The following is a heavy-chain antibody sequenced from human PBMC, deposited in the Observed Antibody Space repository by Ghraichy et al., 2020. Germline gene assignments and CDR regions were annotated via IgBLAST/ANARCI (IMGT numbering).Heavy chain of an antibody. J-gene: IGHJ4*02. Sequence: GGSLRLSCEASGFTFSSSAMSWVRQAPGKGLECVSSIVGSGGSTYYADSVKGRFTISRDNSKNTLYLQMNSLRAEDTAIYYCATGYYYFDYWGQGTLVTVSS. CDR2: IVGSGGST. CDR3: ATGYYYFDY. V-gene: IGHV3-23*01. D-gene: IGHD5-18*01. CDR1: GFTFSSSA.